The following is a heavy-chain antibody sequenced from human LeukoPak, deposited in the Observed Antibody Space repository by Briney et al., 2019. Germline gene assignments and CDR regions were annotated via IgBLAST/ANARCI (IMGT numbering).Heavy chain of an antibody. V-gene: IGHV3-15*01. J-gene: IGHJ4*02. D-gene: IGHD2-15*01. CDR2: IKSKIDGGTT. Sequence: GGSLRLSCAVSGFTFSHAWMSWVRQAPGKGLEWVGRIKSKIDGGTTDYGAPVKGRFTISRDDSKNTLYLQMNSLKSEDTAVYYCTTTRGFCSGRSCLGYWGQGTLVTVSS. CDR1: GFTFSHAW. CDR3: TTTRGFCSGRSCLGY.